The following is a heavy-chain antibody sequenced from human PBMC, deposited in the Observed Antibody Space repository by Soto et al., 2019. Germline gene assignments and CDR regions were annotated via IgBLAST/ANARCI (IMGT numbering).Heavy chain of an antibody. Sequence: PGGSLRLSCAASGFIFENFGMSWVRQAPGKGLEWISSISGSGFKKYYADSVKGRFTISRDNSKSTVYLELNNLSAEDTAVYHCAKNQGVELVPLATVDWFDPWGQGSVVPVS. J-gene: IGHJ5*02. CDR1: GFIFENFG. CDR3: AKNQGVELVPLATVDWFDP. V-gene: IGHV3-23*01. D-gene: IGHD1-26*01. CDR2: ISGSGFKK.